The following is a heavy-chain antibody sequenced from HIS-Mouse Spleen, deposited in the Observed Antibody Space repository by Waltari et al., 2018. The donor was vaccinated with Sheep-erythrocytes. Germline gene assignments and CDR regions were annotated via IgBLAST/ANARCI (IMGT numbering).Heavy chain of an antibody. J-gene: IGHJ4*02. CDR2: ISSSSSYI. CDR1: GFTFSSYS. Sequence: EVQLVESGGGLVKPGGSLRLSCAASGFTFSSYSMNWVRQAPGKGVEWVSSISSSSSYIYYADSVKGRFTIPRDNAKNSLYLQMNSLRAEDTAVYYCARVASGATFDYWGQGTLVTVSS. V-gene: IGHV3-21*01. D-gene: IGHD1-26*01. CDR3: ARVASGATFDY.